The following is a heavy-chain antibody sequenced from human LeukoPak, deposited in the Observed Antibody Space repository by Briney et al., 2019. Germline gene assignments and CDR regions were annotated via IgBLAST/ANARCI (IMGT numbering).Heavy chain of an antibody. CDR2: ISYDGSNK. J-gene: IGHJ5*02. CDR3: AKDSQKTISRNNWFDP. Sequence: GGSLRLSCAASGFTFSSYGMYWVRQAPGKGLERVAIISYDGSNKYYGDSVKGRFTISRDNSKNTLYLQMNSLRAEDTAVYYCAKDSQKTISRNNWFDPWGQGTLVTVSS. D-gene: IGHD2/OR15-2a*01. CDR1: GFTFSSYG. V-gene: IGHV3-30*18.